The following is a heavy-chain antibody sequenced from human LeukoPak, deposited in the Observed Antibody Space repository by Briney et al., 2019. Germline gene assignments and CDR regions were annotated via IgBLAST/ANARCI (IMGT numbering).Heavy chain of an antibody. CDR1: GFTLRSYV. J-gene: IGHJ5*02. Sequence: GGSLRLSCVASGFTLRSYVMNWVRQAPGKGLEWVAVISYDGSNKYYADSVKGRFTISRDNSKNTLYLQMNSLRAEDTAVYYCARDDPPWGQGTLVTVSS. CDR3: ARDDPP. V-gene: IGHV3-30*03. CDR2: ISYDGSNK.